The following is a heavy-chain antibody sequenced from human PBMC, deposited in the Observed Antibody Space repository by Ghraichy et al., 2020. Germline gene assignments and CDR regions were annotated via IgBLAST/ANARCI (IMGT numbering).Heavy chain of an antibody. D-gene: IGHD3-9*01. J-gene: IGHJ4*02. Sequence: GGSLRLSCAASGFTFSSYSMNWVRQAPGKGLEWVSYISSSSSTIYYADSVKGRFTISRDNAKNSLYLQMNSLRDEDTAVYYCARGYYDILTGYCGDWGQGTLVTVSS. CDR2: ISSSSSTI. V-gene: IGHV3-48*02. CDR3: ARGYYDILTGYCGD. CDR1: GFTFSSYS.